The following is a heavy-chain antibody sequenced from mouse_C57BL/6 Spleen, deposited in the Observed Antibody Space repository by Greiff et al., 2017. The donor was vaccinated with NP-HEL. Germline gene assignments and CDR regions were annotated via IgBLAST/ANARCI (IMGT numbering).Heavy chain of an antibody. CDR3: TTAYYSNYDYAMDY. J-gene: IGHJ4*01. V-gene: IGHV14-1*01. CDR1: GFNIKDYY. Sequence: VTLKESGAELVRPGASVKLSCTASGFNIKDYYMHWVKQRPEQGLEWIGRIDPEDGDTEYAPKFQGKATMTADTSSNTAYLQLSSLTSEDTAVYYCTTAYYSNYDYAMDYWGQGTSVTVSS. CDR2: IDPEDGDT. D-gene: IGHD2-5*01.